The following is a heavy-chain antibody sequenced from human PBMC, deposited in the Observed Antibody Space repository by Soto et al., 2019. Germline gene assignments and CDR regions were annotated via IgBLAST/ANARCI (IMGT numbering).Heavy chain of an antibody. D-gene: IGHD1-7*01. Sequence: QVQLVQSGAEVKKPGASVKVSCKASGYTFTSYGISWVRQAPGQGLEWMGWISNYNGDTNYAQKLQGRVTNPTDTSTSTAYMELRGLKSGDTAVYYCTRGAQLFAGNYIHYWGQGTLVTGAS. CDR2: ISNYNGDT. CDR1: GYTFTSYG. V-gene: IGHV1-18*01. CDR3: TRGAQLFAGNYIHY. J-gene: IGHJ4*02.